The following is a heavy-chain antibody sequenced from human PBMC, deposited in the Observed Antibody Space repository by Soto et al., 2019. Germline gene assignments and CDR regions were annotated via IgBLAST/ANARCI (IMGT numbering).Heavy chain of an antibody. V-gene: IGHV3-30*18. CDR3: AKDVGELWDVYYYGMDV. Sequence: GGSLRLSCAASGFTFSSYGMHWVRQAPGKGLEWVAVISYDGSNKYYADSVKGRFTISRDNSKNTLYLQMNSLRAEDTAVYYCAKDVGELWDVYYYGMDVWGQGTTVNSP. CDR2: ISYDGSNK. CDR1: GFTFSSYG. J-gene: IGHJ6*02. D-gene: IGHD3-16*01.